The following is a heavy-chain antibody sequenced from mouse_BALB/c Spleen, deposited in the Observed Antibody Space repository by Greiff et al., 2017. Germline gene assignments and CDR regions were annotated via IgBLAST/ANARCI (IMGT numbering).Heavy chain of an antibody. CDR1: GFTFSSYA. V-gene: IGHV5-9-3*01. J-gene: IGHJ4*01. CDR2: ISSGGSYT. D-gene: IGHD2-4*01. CDR3: ARRGMITDAMDY. Sequence: EVKVVESGGGLVKPGGSLKLSCAASGFTFSSYAMSWVRQTPEKRLEWVATISSGGSYTYYPDSVKGRFTISRDNAKNTLYLQMSSLRSEDTAMYYCARRGMITDAMDYWGQGTSVTVSS.